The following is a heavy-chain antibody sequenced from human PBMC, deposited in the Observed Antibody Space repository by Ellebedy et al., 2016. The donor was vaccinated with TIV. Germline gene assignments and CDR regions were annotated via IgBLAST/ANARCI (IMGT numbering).Heavy chain of an antibody. D-gene: IGHD6-19*01. V-gene: IGHV3-30*03. Sequence: GGSLRLSCAVSGFTFSSYGLHWVRQASGKGLEWVAVIASDGSNKYYADSVKGRFTISRDNSQNTLYLQMNSLRPEDTAIYYCASPYPEDRYSSGWFDCWGQGTLVTVSS. J-gene: IGHJ4*02. CDR2: IASDGSNK. CDR3: ASPYPEDRYSSGWFDC. CDR1: GFTFSSYG.